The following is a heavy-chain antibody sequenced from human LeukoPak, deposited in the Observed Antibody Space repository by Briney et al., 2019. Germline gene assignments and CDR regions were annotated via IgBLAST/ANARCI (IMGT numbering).Heavy chain of an antibody. CDR3: ARIRYSSGGYFDY. V-gene: IGHV4-59*08. Sequence: SETLSLTCTVSGGSIVGYYWSWIRQPPGKGLEWIGYIYYSGSTNYNPSLKSRVTISVDTSKNQFSLKLSSVTAADTAVYYCARIRYSSGGYFDYWGQGTLVTVSS. J-gene: IGHJ4*02. D-gene: IGHD6-19*01. CDR2: IYYSGST. CDR1: GGSIVGYY.